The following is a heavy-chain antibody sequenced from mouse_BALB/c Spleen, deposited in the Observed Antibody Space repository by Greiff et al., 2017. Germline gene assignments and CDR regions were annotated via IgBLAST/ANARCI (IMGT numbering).Heavy chain of an antibody. CDR3: ARDGNLDY. CDR1: GYTFTDYY. Sequence: QVQLKQSGAELARPGASVKLSCKASGYTFTDYYINWVKQRTGQGLEWIGEIYPGSGNTYYNEKFKGKATLTADKSSSTAYMQLSSLTSEDSAVYFCARDGNLDYWGQGTTLTVSS. J-gene: IGHJ2*01. D-gene: IGHD2-1*01. CDR2: IYPGSGNT. V-gene: IGHV1-77*01.